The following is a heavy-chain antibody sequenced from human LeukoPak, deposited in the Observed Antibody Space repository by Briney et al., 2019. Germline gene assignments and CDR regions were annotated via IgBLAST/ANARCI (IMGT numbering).Heavy chain of an antibody. CDR2: LKQDGSER. J-gene: IGHJ4*02. CDR3: ARESFITMVRGVDFDS. Sequence: SGGSLRLSCAASGFTFPSHWMSWVRQAPGKGLEWVANLKQDGSERYYVDSVKGRFTISRDNAKNSLYLQMNSLGAEDTAVYYCARESFITMVRGVDFDSWGQGTLVTVSS. V-gene: IGHV3-7*01. D-gene: IGHD3-10*01. CDR1: GFTFPSHW.